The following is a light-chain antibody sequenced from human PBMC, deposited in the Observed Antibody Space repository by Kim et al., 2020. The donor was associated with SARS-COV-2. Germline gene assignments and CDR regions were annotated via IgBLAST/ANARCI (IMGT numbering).Light chain of an antibody. CDR3: QKYDGAPWT. J-gene: IGKJ1*01. V-gene: IGKV1-27*01. Sequence: VGDRVTINCRASEGIAHDLAWYQQKPGKVPKLLIYAASALQAGVPSRFSGSGSGTDFTLTISSLQPEDVATYYCQKYDGAPWTFGQGTKVDIK. CDR2: AAS. CDR1: EGIAHD.